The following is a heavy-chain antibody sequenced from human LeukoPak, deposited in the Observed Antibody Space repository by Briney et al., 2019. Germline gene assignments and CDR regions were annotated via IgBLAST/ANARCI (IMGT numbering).Heavy chain of an antibody. CDR3: ARGASLLWFGELSPPFDP. V-gene: IGHV4-34*01. J-gene: IGHJ5*02. CDR2: INHSGST. Sequence: SETLSLTCAVYGGSFSGYYWSWIRQPPGKGLEWIGEINHSGSTNYNPSLKSRVTISVDTSKNQFSLKLSSVTAADTAVYYCARGASLLWFGELSPPFDPWGQGTLVTVSS. D-gene: IGHD3-10*01. CDR1: GGSFSGYY.